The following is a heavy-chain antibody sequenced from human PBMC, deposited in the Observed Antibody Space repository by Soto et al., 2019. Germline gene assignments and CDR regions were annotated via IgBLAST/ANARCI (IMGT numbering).Heavy chain of an antibody. D-gene: IGHD1-26*01. Sequence: QVQLVESXXXXXQPGRSLRLSCAASGFTFSSYAMHWVRQAPGKGLEWVAVISYDGSNKYYADSVKGRFTISRDNSKNTLYLQMNSLRAEDTAVYYCARDTSDGGATELTPRNWGQGTLVTVSS. CDR1: GFTFSSYA. V-gene: IGHV3-30-3*01. J-gene: IGHJ4*02. CDR3: ARDTSDGGATELTPRN. CDR2: ISYDGSNK.